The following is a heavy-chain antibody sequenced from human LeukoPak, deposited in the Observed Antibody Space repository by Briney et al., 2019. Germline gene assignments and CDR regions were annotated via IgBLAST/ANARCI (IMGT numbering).Heavy chain of an antibody. J-gene: IGHJ2*01. V-gene: IGHV3-33*06. D-gene: IGHD3-22*01. CDR2: VWYDGSNE. CDR3: AKDNDSSGYYYVWYFDL. CDR1: GFTFSSYG. Sequence: PGRSLRLSCAASGFTFSSYGMHWVRQAPGKGLEWVAVVWYDGSNEYYADSVKGRFTISRDNSKNTLYLQMNSLRAEDTAVYYCAKDNDSSGYYYVWYFDLWGRGTLVTVSS.